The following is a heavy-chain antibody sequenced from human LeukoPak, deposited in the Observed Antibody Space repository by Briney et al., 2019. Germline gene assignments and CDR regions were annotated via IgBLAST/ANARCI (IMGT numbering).Heavy chain of an antibody. D-gene: IGHD3-22*01. V-gene: IGHV1-69*05. CDR2: IIPIFGTA. CDR1: GGTFSSYA. CDR3: ATVKNYYDPSGLDY. Sequence: SVKVSCKASGGTFSSYAISWVRQAPGQGLEWVGRIIPIFGTANYAQKFQGRVTITTDESTSTAYMELSSLRSEDTAVYYCATVKNYYDPSGLDYWGQGTLLTVSS. J-gene: IGHJ4*02.